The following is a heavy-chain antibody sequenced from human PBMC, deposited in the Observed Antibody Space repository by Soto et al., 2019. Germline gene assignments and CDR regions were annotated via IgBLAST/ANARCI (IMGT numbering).Heavy chain of an antibody. V-gene: IGHV4-31*03. CDR1: GGSISSGGYY. Sequence: TLSLTCTVSGGSISSGGYYWSWIRQHPGKGLEWIGYIYYSGSTYYNPSLKSRVTISVDTSKNQFSLKLSSVTAADTAVYYCAREIRMATDYWGQGTLVTVSS. J-gene: IGHJ4*02. CDR2: IYYSGST. CDR3: AREIRMATDY. D-gene: IGHD5-12*01.